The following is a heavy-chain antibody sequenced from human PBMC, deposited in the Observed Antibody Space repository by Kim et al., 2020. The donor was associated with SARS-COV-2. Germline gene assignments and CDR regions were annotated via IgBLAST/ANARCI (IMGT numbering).Heavy chain of an antibody. J-gene: IGHJ6*03. CDR3: ARREGGTSYYYYYYMDV. Sequence: GGSLRLSCAASGFTFSSYSMNWVRQAPGKGLEWVSYISSSSSTIYYADSVKGRFTISRDNAKNSLYLQMNSLRDEDTAVYYCARREGGTSYYYYYYMDVWDKGTTVTVSS. CDR2: ISSSSSTI. CDR1: GFTFSSYS. V-gene: IGHV3-48*02. D-gene: IGHD2-15*01.